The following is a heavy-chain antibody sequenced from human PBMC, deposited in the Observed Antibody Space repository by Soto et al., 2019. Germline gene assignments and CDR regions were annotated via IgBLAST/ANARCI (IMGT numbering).Heavy chain of an antibody. D-gene: IGHD3-22*01. CDR2: ISGSTCST. Sequence: PGGSLRLSCAASGFVFSTYAMSWVRQAPGKGLEWVATISGSTCSTDYADSVKGRFIISRDNSKNTLYLQMNSLRAEDTAVYYLLKAREWLLLIDYRGPGILVNVSS. V-gene: IGHV3-23*01. CDR1: GFVFSTYA. CDR3: LKAREWLLLIDY. J-gene: IGHJ4*02.